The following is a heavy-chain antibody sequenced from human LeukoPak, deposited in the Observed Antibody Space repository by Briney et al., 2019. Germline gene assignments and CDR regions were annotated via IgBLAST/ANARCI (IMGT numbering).Heavy chain of an antibody. J-gene: IGHJ6*03. V-gene: IGHV3-21*01. Sequence: GGSLRLSCAASGFTFSSYSMNWVRQAPGKGLEWVSSISSSSSYIYYADSVKGRFTISRDNAKNSLYLQMNSLRAEDAAVYHCAAGGDYYYHMDVWGKGTTVTVSS. CDR3: AAGGDYYYHMDV. CDR2: ISSSSSYI. D-gene: IGHD3-10*01. CDR1: GFTFSSYS.